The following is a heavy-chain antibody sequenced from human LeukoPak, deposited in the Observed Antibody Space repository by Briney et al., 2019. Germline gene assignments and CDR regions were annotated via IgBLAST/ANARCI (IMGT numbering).Heavy chain of an antibody. V-gene: IGHV4-34*01. D-gene: IGHD3-3*01. CDR3: ARLVITIFGVDYFDY. Sequence: SETLSLTCAVYGGSFSGYYWSWIRQPPGKGLEWIGEINHSGSTNYNPSLKSRVTISVDTSKNQFSLKLSSVTAADTAVYYCARLVITIFGVDYFDYWGQGTLVTVSS. CDR2: INHSGST. CDR1: GGSFSGYY. J-gene: IGHJ4*02.